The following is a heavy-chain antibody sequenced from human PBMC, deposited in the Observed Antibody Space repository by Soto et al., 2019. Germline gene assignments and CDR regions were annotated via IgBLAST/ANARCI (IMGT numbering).Heavy chain of an antibody. CDR1: GYTFTGHY. Sequence: GASVKVSCKASGYTFTGHYMHWVRQAPGQGLEWMGWINPNSGGTDYAQKFQGRVTMTGDTSITTAYMELSSLTSDDTAVYSCAREAPGSGRAFDIWGQGTMVT. D-gene: IGHD1-26*01. CDR2: INPNSGGT. V-gene: IGHV1-2*02. CDR3: AREAPGSGRAFDI. J-gene: IGHJ3*02.